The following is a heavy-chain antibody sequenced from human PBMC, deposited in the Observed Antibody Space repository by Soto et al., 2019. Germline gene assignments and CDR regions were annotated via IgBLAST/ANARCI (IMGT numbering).Heavy chain of an antibody. V-gene: IGHV1-18*01. CDR3: ARDGPPTTY. CDR2: ISAYNGNT. CDR1: GYTFSSYH. Sequence: QVQLVQSGAEVKKPGASVKVSCKASGYTFSSYHISWVRQAPGQGLEWMGWISAYNGNTNYAQKLQGRVTMTTDTSAITAYMELSSLRSDATAVYYSARDGPPTTYGGQGTLVTVSS. J-gene: IGHJ4*02.